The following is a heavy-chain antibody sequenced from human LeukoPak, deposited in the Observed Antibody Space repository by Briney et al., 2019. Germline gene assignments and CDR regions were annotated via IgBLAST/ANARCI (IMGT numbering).Heavy chain of an antibody. Sequence: ASVKVSCKASGFTFTSSAMQWVRQARGQRLEWIGWIVVGSGNTNYAQEFQERVTITRDMSTSTAYMELSSLRSEDTAVYYCAADYCSGGSCFSDYWGQGTLVTVSS. CDR1: GFTFTSSA. V-gene: IGHV1-58*02. D-gene: IGHD2-15*01. CDR2: IVVGSGNT. J-gene: IGHJ4*02. CDR3: AADYCSGGSCFSDY.